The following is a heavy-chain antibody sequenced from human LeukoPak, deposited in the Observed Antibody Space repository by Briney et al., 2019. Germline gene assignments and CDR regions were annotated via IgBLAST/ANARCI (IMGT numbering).Heavy chain of an antibody. CDR1: GYTFTSYG. D-gene: IGHD3-9*01. V-gene: IGHV1-18*04. J-gene: IGHJ4*02. CDR3: ARNYYDILTGYYREYYFDH. CDR2: ISAYNGNT. Sequence: ASVKVSCKASGYTFTSYGISWMRQAPGQGLEWMGWISAYNGNTNYAQKLQGRVTMTTDTSTSTAYMELRSLRSDDTAVYYCARNYYDILTGYYREYYFDHWGQGTLVTVSS.